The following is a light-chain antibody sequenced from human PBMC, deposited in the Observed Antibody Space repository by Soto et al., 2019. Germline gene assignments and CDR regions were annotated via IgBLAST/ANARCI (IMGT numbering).Light chain of an antibody. Sequence: QSALTQPASVSGSPGQSITISCTGTSSDFGDYNYVSWYQQRPGEAPKLIIYEVTDRPSGVSNRFSGSKSGNTASLTISRLQPEDEADYYCSSYTGSTFYVFGTGTKLTVL. CDR2: EVT. J-gene: IGLJ1*01. CDR3: SSYTGSTFYV. CDR1: SSDFGDYNY. V-gene: IGLV2-14*01.